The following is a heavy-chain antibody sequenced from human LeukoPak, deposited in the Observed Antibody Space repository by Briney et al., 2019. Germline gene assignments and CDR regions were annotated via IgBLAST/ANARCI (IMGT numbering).Heavy chain of an antibody. J-gene: IGHJ4*02. CDR3: ASRSPLTMVRGGISY. V-gene: IGHV4-34*01. D-gene: IGHD3-10*01. Sequence: SETLSLTCTVSGGSISSYYWSWIRQPPGKGLEWIGEINHSGSTNYNPSLKSRVTISVDTSKNQFSLKLSSVTAADTAVYYCASRSPLTMVRGGISYWGQGTLVTVSS. CDR1: GGSISSYY. CDR2: INHSGST.